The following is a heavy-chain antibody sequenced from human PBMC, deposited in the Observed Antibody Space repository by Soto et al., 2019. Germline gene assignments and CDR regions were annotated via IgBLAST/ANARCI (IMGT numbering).Heavy chain of an antibody. V-gene: IGHV3-30-3*01. D-gene: IGHD6-13*01. CDR3: ARDPVNIAAAGTTQHYYYYYGMDV. CDR1: GFTFSSYA. J-gene: IGHJ6*02. CDR2: ISYDGSNK. Sequence: QVQLVESGGGVVQPGRSLRLSCAASGFTFSSYAMHWVRQAPGKGLEWVAVISYDGSNKYYADSVKGRFTISRDNSKNTLYPQMNSLRAEDTAVYYCARDPVNIAAAGTTQHYYYYYGMDVWGQGTTVTVSS.